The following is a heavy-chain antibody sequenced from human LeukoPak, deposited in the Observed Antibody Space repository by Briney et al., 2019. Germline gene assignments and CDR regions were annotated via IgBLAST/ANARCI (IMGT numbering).Heavy chain of an antibody. D-gene: IGHD3-10*01. Sequence: SETLSLTCTVSGDSISSSSYYWGWIRQPPGKGLEWIGSIYYSGSTYYNPSLKGRVTISVDTSKNQFSLKLSSVTAADTAVYYCARAPPDYYGSGSYYNISGYWGQGTLVTVSS. V-gene: IGHV4-39*01. CDR3: ARAPPDYYGSGSYYNISGY. CDR2: IYYSGST. CDR1: GDSISSSSYY. J-gene: IGHJ4*02.